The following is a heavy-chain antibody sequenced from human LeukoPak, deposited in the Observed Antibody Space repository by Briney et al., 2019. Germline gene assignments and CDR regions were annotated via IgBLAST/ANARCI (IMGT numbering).Heavy chain of an antibody. CDR1: GGSISNSRYY. V-gene: IGHV4-39*01. J-gene: IGHJ4*02. CDR3: ASMKRGGGSYYTLDY. D-gene: IGHD1-26*01. CDR2: IYYSGST. Sequence: SETLSLTCTVPGGSISNSRYYWGWIRQPPGKGLEWIGSIYYSGSTYYNPSLKSRVTISVDTSKNQFSLKLSSVTAADTAVYYCASMKRGGGSYYTLDYWGQGTLVTVSS.